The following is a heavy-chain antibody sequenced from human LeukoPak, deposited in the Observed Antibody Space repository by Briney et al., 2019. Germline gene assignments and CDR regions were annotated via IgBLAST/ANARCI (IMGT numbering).Heavy chain of an antibody. CDR2: ISVYNGNT. CDR1: GYTFTSNY. D-gene: IGHD5-18*01. V-gene: IGHV1-18*04. J-gene: IGHJ4*02. CDR3: ARGDTAMDLDY. Sequence: ASVKVSCKASGYTFTSNYIHWVRRAPGQGLEWMGWISVYNGNTNYAQKFQGRVTMTTDTSMNTAYMELRSLRSDDTAMYYCARGDTAMDLDYWGPGTLVTVSS.